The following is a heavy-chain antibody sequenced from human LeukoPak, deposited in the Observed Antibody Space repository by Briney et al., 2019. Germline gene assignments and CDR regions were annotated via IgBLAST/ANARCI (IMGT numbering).Heavy chain of an antibody. CDR3: VRDSRLGIAVAGSFDY. V-gene: IGHV3-33*01. CDR2: IWYDGSNK. J-gene: IGHJ4*02. D-gene: IGHD6-19*01. CDR1: GFTFSSYG. Sequence: PGGSLRLSCAASGFTFSSYGMHWVRQAPGKGLEWVAVIWYDGSNKYYADSVKGRFTISRDNSKNTLYLQMNSLRAEDTAVYYCVRDSRLGIAVAGSFDYWGQGTLVTVSS.